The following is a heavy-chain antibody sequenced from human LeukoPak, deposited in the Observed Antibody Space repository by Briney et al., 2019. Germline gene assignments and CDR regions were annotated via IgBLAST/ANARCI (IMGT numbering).Heavy chain of an antibody. V-gene: IGHV3-23*01. Sequence: GGSLRLSCAASGFTFSSYAMSWVRQSPGKGLEWVSAISGSGGSTYYADSVKGRFTISRDNSKNTLYLQMNSLRAEDTAVYYCAKDDDFWSGYGFDYWGQGTLVTVSS. CDR1: GFTFSSYA. D-gene: IGHD3-3*01. CDR2: ISGSGGST. J-gene: IGHJ4*02. CDR3: AKDDDFWSGYGFDY.